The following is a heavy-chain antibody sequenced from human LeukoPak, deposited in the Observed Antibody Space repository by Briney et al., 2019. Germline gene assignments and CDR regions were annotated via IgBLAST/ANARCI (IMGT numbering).Heavy chain of an antibody. D-gene: IGHD6-13*01. CDR2: ISSSSSYI. CDR1: GFTFSSYS. J-gene: IGHJ4*02. Sequence: AGGSLRLSCAASGFTFSSYSMNWVRQAPGKGLEWVSSISSSSSYIYYADSVKGRFTISRDNAKNSLYLQMNCLRAEDTAVYYCASDIIAAAGADYRCQGTLVTVSS. CDR3: ASDIIAAAGADY. V-gene: IGHV3-21*01.